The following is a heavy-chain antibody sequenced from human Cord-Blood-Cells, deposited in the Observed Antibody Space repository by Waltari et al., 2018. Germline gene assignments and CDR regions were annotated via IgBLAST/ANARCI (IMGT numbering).Heavy chain of an antibody. CDR1: GFTFGDYT. CDR3: AKDKGGSSSWFDY. CDR2: ISWDGGST. V-gene: IGHV3-43*01. J-gene: IGHJ4*02. Sequence: EVQLVESGGVVVQPGGSLRLSCAASGFTFGDYTMHWVRQAPGKGLEWVSLISWDGGSTYYADSVKGRFTISRDNSKNSLYLQMNSLRTEDTALYYCAKDKGGSSSWFDYWGQGTLVTGSS. D-gene: IGHD6-13*01.